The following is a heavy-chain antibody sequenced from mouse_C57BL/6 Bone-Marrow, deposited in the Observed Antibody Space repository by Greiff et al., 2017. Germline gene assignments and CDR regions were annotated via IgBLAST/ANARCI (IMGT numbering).Heavy chain of an antibody. CDR2: ISSGGSYT. Sequence: EVQVVESGGDLVKPGGSLKLSCAASGFTFSSYGMSWVRQTPDQRLEWVATISSGGSYTYYPDSVKGRFTISRDNAKNTLDLQMSSMKSEDTAMYYCARRVYYDYDGLMDYWGQGTSVTVSS. V-gene: IGHV5-6*01. CDR1: GFTFSSYG. J-gene: IGHJ4*01. D-gene: IGHD2-4*01. CDR3: ARRVYYDYDGLMDY.